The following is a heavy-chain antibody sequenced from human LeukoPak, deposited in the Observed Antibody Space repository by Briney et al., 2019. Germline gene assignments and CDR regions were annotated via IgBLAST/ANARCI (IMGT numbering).Heavy chain of an antibody. Sequence: PGGSLRLSCAASGFTFSTYAMTWVRQAPGKRLEWVSGISGSGASTYYADSVKGRFTISRDNSKNTLYLQMNSLRAEDTALYYCAKAIRQNRDLYDYWGQGTLVTVSS. CDR2: ISGSGAST. D-gene: IGHD1-14*01. CDR3: AKAIRQNRDLYDY. V-gene: IGHV3-23*01. J-gene: IGHJ4*02. CDR1: GFTFSTYA.